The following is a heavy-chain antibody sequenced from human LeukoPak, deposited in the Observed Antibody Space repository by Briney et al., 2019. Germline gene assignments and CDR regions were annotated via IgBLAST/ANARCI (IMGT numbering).Heavy chain of an antibody. CDR3: ARDPYRYGYGACYFDY. V-gene: IGHV3-23*01. D-gene: IGHD5-18*01. CDR1: GFAFSSQA. J-gene: IGHJ4*02. Sequence: PGGSLRLSCAASGFAFSSQAMGWVRQAPGKGLEWVSVISDSGSITYYADSVKGRFAISRDNAKNSLYLQMNSLRAEDTAVYYCARDPYRYGYGACYFDYWGQGTLVTVSS. CDR2: ISDSGSIT.